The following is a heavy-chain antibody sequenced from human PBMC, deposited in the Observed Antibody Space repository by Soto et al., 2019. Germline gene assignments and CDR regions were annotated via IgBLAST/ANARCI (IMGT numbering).Heavy chain of an antibody. Sequence: SETLSLTSTVSGGTISSYDWSWIRQPPGKGLEWIGYIYYSGSTNYNPSLKSRVTISVDTSKNQFSLKLSSVTAADTAVYYCARAYGGYADYWGQGALVTVSS. D-gene: IGHD5-12*01. J-gene: IGHJ4*02. V-gene: IGHV4-59*01. CDR1: GGTISSYD. CDR2: IYYSGST. CDR3: ARAYGGYADY.